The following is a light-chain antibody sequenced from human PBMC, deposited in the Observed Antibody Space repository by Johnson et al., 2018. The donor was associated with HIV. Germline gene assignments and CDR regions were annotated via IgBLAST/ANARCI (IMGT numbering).Light chain of an antibody. CDR2: DNN. J-gene: IGLJ1*01. CDR1: SSNIGNNY. V-gene: IGLV1-51*01. Sequence: QSVLTQPPSVSAAPGQKVTISSSGSSSNIGNNYVSWYQQLPGTAPKLLIYDNNKRPSGIPDRFSGSKSGTSATLGITGLQTGDAADYYCGTWDSSLSAGVFGTGTKVTVL. CDR3: GTWDSSLSAGV.